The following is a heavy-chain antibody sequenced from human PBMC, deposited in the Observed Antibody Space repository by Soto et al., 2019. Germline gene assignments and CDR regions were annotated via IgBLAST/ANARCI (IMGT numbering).Heavy chain of an antibody. CDR1: GYTFTSYA. Sequence: ASVKVSCKASGYTFTSYAMHWVRQAPGQRLEWMGWINAGNGNTKYSQKFQGRVTITRDTSASTAYMELSSLRSEDTAVYYCARVTYYDFCSGYQTRWFDPWGQGTLVTVSP. CDR2: INAGNGNT. V-gene: IGHV1-3*01. CDR3: ARVTYYDFCSGYQTRWFDP. D-gene: IGHD3-3*01. J-gene: IGHJ5*02.